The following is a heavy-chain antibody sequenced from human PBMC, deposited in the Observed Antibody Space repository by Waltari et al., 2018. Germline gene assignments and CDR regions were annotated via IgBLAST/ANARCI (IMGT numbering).Heavy chain of an antibody. Sequence: EVQLVESGGGLVKPGGSLRLSCAASGFTFSSYSMNWVRQAPGKGLEWVSSISSSSSYIYYTDSVKGRFTISRDNAKNSLYLQMNSLRAEDTAVYYCASVEMATITHWGQGTLVTVSS. J-gene: IGHJ4*02. CDR1: GFTFSSYS. CDR2: ISSSSSYI. V-gene: IGHV3-21*01. D-gene: IGHD5-12*01. CDR3: ASVEMATITH.